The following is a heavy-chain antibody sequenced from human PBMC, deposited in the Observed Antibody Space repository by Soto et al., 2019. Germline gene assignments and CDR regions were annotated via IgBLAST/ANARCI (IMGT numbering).Heavy chain of an antibody. D-gene: IGHD1-7*01. CDR1: GYTFTGYY. J-gene: IGHJ6*02. Sequence: ASVKVSCKASGYTFTGYYMHWVRQAPGQGLEWMGWINPNSGGTNYAQKFQGWVTMTRDTSISTAYMELSRLRSDDTAVYYCARSRITATTGYYSGMDVWGQGTTVTVSS. V-gene: IGHV1-2*04. CDR3: ARSRITATTGYYSGMDV. CDR2: INPNSGGT.